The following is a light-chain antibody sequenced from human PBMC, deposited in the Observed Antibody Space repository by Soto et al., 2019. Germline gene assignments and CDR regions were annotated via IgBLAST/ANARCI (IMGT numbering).Light chain of an antibody. CDR3: QVWDSSSDLYV. CDR2: DES. J-gene: IGLJ1*01. CDR1: NIGSKS. Sequence: SYELTQPPSVSVAPGQTARITCGGNNIGSKSVYWYQQKPGQAPALVVYDESDRPSGIPERFSGSNSGDTATLTISRVEAGDEADYYCQVWDSSSDLYVFGTGTKVTVL. V-gene: IGLV3-21*02.